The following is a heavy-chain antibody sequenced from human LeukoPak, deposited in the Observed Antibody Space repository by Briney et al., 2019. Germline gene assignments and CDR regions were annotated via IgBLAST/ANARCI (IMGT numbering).Heavy chain of an antibody. V-gene: IGHV4-39*07. Sequence: SETLSLTCTVSGGSISSSSYYWGWIRQPPGKGLEWIGSIYYSGSTYYNPSLKSRVTISVDTSKNQFSLKLSSVTAADTAVYYCAREADGGNSVDYWGQGTLVTVSS. J-gene: IGHJ4*02. CDR1: GGSISSSSYY. CDR3: AREADGGNSVDY. CDR2: IYYSGST. D-gene: IGHD4-23*01.